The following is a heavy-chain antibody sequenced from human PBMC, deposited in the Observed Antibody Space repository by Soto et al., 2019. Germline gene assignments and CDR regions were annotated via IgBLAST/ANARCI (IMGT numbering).Heavy chain of an antibody. Sequence: QVQLVQSGAEVKKPESSVKVSCKAPGGTFSTYAISWVRQAPGQGLEWMGGIIPMFGTANYAQRFQDRVTITGDDSTNTVYVELSSLRSEDTAVYFCASGIQLWLRRINNGYSGWGQGTLVTVSS. J-gene: IGHJ4*02. CDR2: IIPMFGTA. D-gene: IGHD5-18*01. CDR1: GGTFSTYA. CDR3: ASGIQLWLRRINNGYSG. V-gene: IGHV1-69*12.